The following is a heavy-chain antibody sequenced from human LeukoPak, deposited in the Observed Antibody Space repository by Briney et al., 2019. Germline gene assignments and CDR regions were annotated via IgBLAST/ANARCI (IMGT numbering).Heavy chain of an antibody. CDR2: IYPGDSDT. V-gene: IGHV5-51*01. J-gene: IGHJ5*01. CDR1: GYSFTSYW. Sequence: GESLKISCKGPGYSFTSYWIGWVRQMPGKGLEWMGIIYPGDSDTRYSPSFQGQVTISADKSISTAYLQRSSLKASDTAMYYCARHKTKYKLLRFIYWFDPWGQGTLVTVSS. CDR3: ARHKTKYKLLRFIYWFDP. D-gene: IGHD2-2*01.